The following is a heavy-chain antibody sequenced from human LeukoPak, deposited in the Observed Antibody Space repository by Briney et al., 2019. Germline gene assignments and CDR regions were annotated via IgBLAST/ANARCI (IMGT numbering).Heavy chain of an antibody. Sequence: ASVKVSCKASGYTFTSYYMHWVRQAPGQGLEWMGIINPSGGSTSYAQKFQGRVTMTRDMSTSTVYMELSSLRSEDTAVYYCATAPSSSWYGGDYYYYYMDVWGKGTTVTVSS. V-gene: IGHV1-46*01. CDR3: ATAPSSSWYGGDYYYYYMDV. CDR2: INPSGGST. CDR1: GYTFTSYY. D-gene: IGHD6-13*01. J-gene: IGHJ6*03.